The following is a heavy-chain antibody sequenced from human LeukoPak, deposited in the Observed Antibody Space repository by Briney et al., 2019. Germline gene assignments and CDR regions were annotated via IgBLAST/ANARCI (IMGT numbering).Heavy chain of an antibody. J-gene: IGHJ4*02. D-gene: IGHD5-12*01. CDR1: GGSISSYY. CDR2: IYYSRST. Sequence: SETLSLTSAVSGGSISSYYWSWIRQPPGPGRGWCGDIYYSRSTNYNPSLKSRVTISVDTSKNQFSLKLSAVTAADTAGYYCSRARYCGYEGDFDYWGQGTLVTVSS. V-gene: IGHV4-59*01. CDR3: SRARYCGYEGDFDY.